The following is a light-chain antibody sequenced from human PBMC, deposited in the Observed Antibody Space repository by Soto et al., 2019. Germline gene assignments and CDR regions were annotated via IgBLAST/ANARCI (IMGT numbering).Light chain of an antibody. CDR1: QSVLYSSNNKNY. Sequence: DIVMTQSPDSLAVSLGERATINCKSSQSVLYSSNNKNYLAWYQQKPGQPPKLLIYWASTRESGVPDRFSGSGSGTDFTLTISSLQAEDVAVYYCQQYYSTPVTFGHGTKVYIK. CDR3: QQYYSTPVT. V-gene: IGKV4-1*01. CDR2: WAS. J-gene: IGKJ3*01.